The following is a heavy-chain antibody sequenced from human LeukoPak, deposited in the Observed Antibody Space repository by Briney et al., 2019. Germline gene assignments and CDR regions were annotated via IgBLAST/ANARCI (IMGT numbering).Heavy chain of an antibody. J-gene: IGHJ4*02. V-gene: IGHV3-23*01. CDR1: GFAFSSQA. Sequence: PGGSLRLSCAASGFAFSSQAMGWVRQAPRKGLEWVSVISDSGDITYYADSVKGRFTISRDNSKNTLFLLMNSLRAEDTAVYYCAKDARRTNGWYFFDYWGQGTLVIVSS. D-gene: IGHD6-19*01. CDR2: ISDSGDIT. CDR3: AKDARRTNGWYFFDY.